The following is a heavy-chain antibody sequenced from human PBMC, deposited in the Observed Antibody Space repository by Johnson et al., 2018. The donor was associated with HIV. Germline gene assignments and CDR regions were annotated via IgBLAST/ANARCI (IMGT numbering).Heavy chain of an antibody. CDR2: LSWNSGSI. CDR3: AFPTGATTAFDI. CDR1: GFTFDDYG. D-gene: IGHD5-24*01. J-gene: IGHJ3*02. Sequence: VQLVESGGDVVRPGGSLRLSCAASGFTFDDYGISWVRLVPGKGLEWVSGLSWNSGSIGYAVSVKGRFPISRDNAKNSLYLQMNSLRAEDTAVYYCAFPTGATTAFDIWGQGTMVTVSS. V-gene: IGHV3-20*04.